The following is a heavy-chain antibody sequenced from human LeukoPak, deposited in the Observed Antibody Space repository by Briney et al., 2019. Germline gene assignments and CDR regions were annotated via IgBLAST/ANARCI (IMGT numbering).Heavy chain of an antibody. CDR2: IYYSGST. J-gene: IGHJ4*02. V-gene: IGHV4-59*01. CDR3: ARGYSSYYFDY. CDR1: GGSISSYY. Sequence: SETLSLTCTVSGGSISSYYWSWIRQPPGKGLEWIGHIYYSGSTNYNPSLKSRVTISVDTSKNQFSLKLSSVTAADTAVYYCARGYSSYYFDYWGQGTLVTVSS. D-gene: IGHD5-18*01.